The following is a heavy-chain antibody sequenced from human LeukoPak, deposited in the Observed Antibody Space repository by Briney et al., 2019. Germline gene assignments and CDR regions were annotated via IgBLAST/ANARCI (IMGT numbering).Heavy chain of an antibody. CDR2: INQDGSEK. CDR3: AKDDYAGSYYSYYYGMDV. D-gene: IGHD3-10*01. J-gene: IGHJ6*02. V-gene: IGHV3-7*03. Sequence: GGSLRLSCAASGFTISNYWLTWVRQAPGKGLEWVANINQDGSEKYYVDSVKGRFTISRDNAKNTLYLQMNSLRAEDTAVYYCAKDDYAGSYYSYYYGMDVWGQGTTVTVSS. CDR1: GFTISNYW.